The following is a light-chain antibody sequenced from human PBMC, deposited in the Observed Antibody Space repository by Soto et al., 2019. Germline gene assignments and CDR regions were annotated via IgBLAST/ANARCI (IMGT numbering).Light chain of an antibody. CDR3: QQYGCSLKWA. J-gene: IGKJ1*01. Sequence: EIVLTQSPGTLSLSPGERATLSCRASQSIARSYLVWYQQRPGQAPRLLIYATSSRATGIPDRFSGSGSGTDFTLTISRLEPEDFAVYYWQQYGCSLKWALGQRTKVEIK. CDR2: ATS. CDR1: QSIARSY. V-gene: IGKV3-20*01.